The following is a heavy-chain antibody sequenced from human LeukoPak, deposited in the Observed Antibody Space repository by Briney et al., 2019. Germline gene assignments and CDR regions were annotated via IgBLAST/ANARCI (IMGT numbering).Heavy chain of an antibody. Sequence: GGSLRLSCAASRFTFDDYAMHWVRQAPGKGLEWVSGISWNSGSIGYADSVKGRFTISRDNAKNSLYLQMNSLRAEDTAVYYCAKSGGEVRSSSWRSIRFDYWGQGTLVTVSS. D-gene: IGHD6-13*01. CDR3: AKSGGEVRSSSWRSIRFDY. CDR1: RFTFDDYA. J-gene: IGHJ4*02. CDR2: ISWNSGSI. V-gene: IGHV3-9*01.